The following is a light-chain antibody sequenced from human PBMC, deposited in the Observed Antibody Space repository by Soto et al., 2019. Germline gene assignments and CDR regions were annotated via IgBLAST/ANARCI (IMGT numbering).Light chain of an antibody. CDR1: QSVSSNY. CDR2: AAS. CDR3: QQYGSPPRT. J-gene: IGKJ1*01. Sequence: EIVLTQSPGTLSLSPGERATLSCRASQSVSSNYLAWYQQKPGQAPRLLIYAASNRITGIPDRFSGSGSGTDFTLTISRLEPEDFAVYHWQQYGSPPRTFGQGTKVEIK. V-gene: IGKV3-20*01.